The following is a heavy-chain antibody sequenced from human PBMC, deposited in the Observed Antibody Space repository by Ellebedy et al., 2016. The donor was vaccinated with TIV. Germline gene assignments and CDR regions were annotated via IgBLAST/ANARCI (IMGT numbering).Heavy chain of an antibody. Sequence: AASVKVSCKASGYSFIKHAMNWMRQAPGQGLEWMGRIDTNTGSPTYAQGFAGRFVFSVDTSVSTAYLQINSLKSEDTAVYYCARRGWELPKRNWFDPWGQGTLVIVSS. V-gene: IGHV7-4-1*02. CDR1: GYSFIKHA. J-gene: IGHJ5*02. CDR3: ARRGWELPKRNWFDP. CDR2: IDTNTGSP. D-gene: IGHD1-26*01.